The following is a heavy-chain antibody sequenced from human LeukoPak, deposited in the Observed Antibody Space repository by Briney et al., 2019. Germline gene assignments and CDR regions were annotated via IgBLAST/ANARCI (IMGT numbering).Heavy chain of an antibody. CDR2: IKQDGSEK. J-gene: IGHJ6*03. CDR1: GFTFSSYW. CDR3: ARDTADCSGGSCYSPLGFYYYMDV. V-gene: IGHV3-7*01. D-gene: IGHD2-15*01. Sequence: GGSLRLSCAASGFTFSSYWMSWVRQAPGKGLEGVANIKQDGSEKYYVDSVKGRFTISRDNAKNSLYLQMNSLRAEDTAVYYCARDTADCSGGSCYSPLGFYYYMDVWGKGTTVTVSS.